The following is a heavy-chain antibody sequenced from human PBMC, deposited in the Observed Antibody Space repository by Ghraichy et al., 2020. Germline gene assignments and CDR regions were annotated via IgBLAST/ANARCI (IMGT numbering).Heavy chain of an antibody. CDR1: GFTFSSYS. D-gene: IGHD4-17*01. Sequence: GGSLRLSCAASGFTFSSYSMNWVRQAPGKGLEWVSSISSSSSYIYYADSVKGRFTISRDNAKNSLYLQMNSLRAEDTAVYYCARARGSGDGSFISHYYYYGMDVWGQGTTVTVSS. V-gene: IGHV3-21*01. CDR2: ISSSSSYI. CDR3: ARARGSGDGSFISHYYYYGMDV. J-gene: IGHJ6*02.